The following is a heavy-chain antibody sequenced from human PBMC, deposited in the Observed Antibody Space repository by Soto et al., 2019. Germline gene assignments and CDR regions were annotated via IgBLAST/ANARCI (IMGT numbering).Heavy chain of an antibody. Sequence: NPSETLSLTCTVSGGSISSYYWSWIRQPPGKGLEWIGYIYYSGSTNYNPSLKSRVTISVDTSKNQFSLKLSSVTAADTAVYYCARDRGSGGYCSGGSCSGIFFDYYYYMDVWGKGTTVTVSS. CDR3: ARDRGSGGYCSGGSCSGIFFDYYYYMDV. V-gene: IGHV4-59*01. D-gene: IGHD2-15*01. J-gene: IGHJ6*03. CDR2: IYYSGST. CDR1: GGSISSYY.